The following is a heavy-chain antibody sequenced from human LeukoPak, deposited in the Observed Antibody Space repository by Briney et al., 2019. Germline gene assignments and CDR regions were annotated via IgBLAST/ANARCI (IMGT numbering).Heavy chain of an antibody. CDR3: GYFGSGSYYTPDT. D-gene: IGHD3-10*01. Sequence: GESLRLSCAASGFRFSGYGMHWVRQAPGKGLEWVAYIHSDGRSKYYADSVKGRFTISRDTSKNTLNLQMNSLRTGDTAVYYCGYFGSGSYYTPDTWGQGTLVTVSS. V-gene: IGHV3-30*02. CDR1: GFRFSGYG. J-gene: IGHJ5*02. CDR2: IHSDGRSK.